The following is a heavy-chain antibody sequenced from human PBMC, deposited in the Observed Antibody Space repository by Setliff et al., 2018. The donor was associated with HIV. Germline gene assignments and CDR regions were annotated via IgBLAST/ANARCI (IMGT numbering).Heavy chain of an antibody. V-gene: IGHV1-46*01. CDR3: VRGMTSYDSSGYSIPYYFDY. D-gene: IGHD3-22*01. Sequence: ASVMVSCKASGYSFTNYYMNWVRQAPGQGLEWMGIINPSGGGTTYAQKFQGRVTMTRDTSTDTLYMDLSSLASEDTAVYYCVRGMTSYDSSGYSIPYYFDYWGQGTLVTVSS. CDR2: INPSGGGT. CDR1: GYSFTNYY. J-gene: IGHJ4*02.